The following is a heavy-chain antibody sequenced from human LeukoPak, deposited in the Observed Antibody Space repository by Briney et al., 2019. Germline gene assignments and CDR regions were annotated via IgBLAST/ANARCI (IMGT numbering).Heavy chain of an antibody. CDR3: AAAGRGDSSGYYY. D-gene: IGHD3-22*01. J-gene: IGHJ4*02. Sequence: PGGSLRLSCAASGFTFSSFAMSWVRQAPGEGLEWVSGISSNSVPRTYYTDSVKGRFTISRDNSKDTLNLEMNSLRAEDTAVYYCAAAGRGDSSGYYYWGQGTLVTVSS. V-gene: IGHV3-23*01. CDR1: GFTFSSFA. CDR2: ISSNSVPRT.